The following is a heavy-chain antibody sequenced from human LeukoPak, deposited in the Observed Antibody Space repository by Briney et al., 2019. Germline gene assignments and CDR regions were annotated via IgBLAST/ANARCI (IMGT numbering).Heavy chain of an antibody. J-gene: IGHJ4*02. CDR1: GGTLSSYA. CDR2: IIPIFGTA. D-gene: IGHD2-21*02. V-gene: IGHV1-69*01. Sequence: SVKVSCKASGGTLSSYAISWVRQAPGQGLEWMGGIIPIFGTANYAQKFQGRVTITADESTSTAYMELSSLRSEDTAVYYCARGIVVVTAIHPLYYFDYWGQGTLVTVSS. CDR3: ARGIVVVTAIHPLYYFDY.